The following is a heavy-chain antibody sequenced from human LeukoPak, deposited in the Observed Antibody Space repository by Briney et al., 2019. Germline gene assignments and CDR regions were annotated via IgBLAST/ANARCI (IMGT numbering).Heavy chain of an antibody. CDR2: IYSGGRT. V-gene: IGHV3-53*01. J-gene: IGHJ4*02. D-gene: IGHD3-16*01. CDR1: GFTVSSSY. Sequence: AGSLRLSCAASGFTVSSSYMSWVRQAPGEGLEWVSVIYSGGRTSYADSVKGRFTVSRDNSKNTLYLQMNSLRAEDTAVYYCAKRARPFGGGFDYWGQGTLVSVSS. CDR3: AKRARPFGGGFDY.